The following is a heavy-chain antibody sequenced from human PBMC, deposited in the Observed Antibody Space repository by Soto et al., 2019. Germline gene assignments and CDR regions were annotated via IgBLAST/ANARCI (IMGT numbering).Heavy chain of an antibody. CDR2: IIPIFGTA. CDR3: ARVGDYDILTGYYRRYYYYGIDV. CDR1: GGTFSSYA. Sequence: SVKVSCKASGGTFSSYAISWVRQAPGQGLEWMGGIIPIFGTANYAQKFQGRVTITADESTSTAYMELSSLRSEDTAVYYCARVGDYDILTGYYRRYYYYGIDVWGQGTTVTVYS. V-gene: IGHV1-69*13. D-gene: IGHD3-9*01. J-gene: IGHJ6*02.